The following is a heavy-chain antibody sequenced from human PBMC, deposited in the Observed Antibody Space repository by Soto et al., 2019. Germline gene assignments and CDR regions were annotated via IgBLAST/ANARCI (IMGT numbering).Heavy chain of an antibody. CDR2: ISGSGTST. J-gene: IGHJ6*02. V-gene: IGHV3-23*01. Sequence: GGSLRLSCAASGFTFSSYAMSWVRQAPGKGLKWVTAISGSGTSTYYEETVKGRFTISRDNSKNTQYLQMNNLRAEVMAVYYCAKENRVDDYVWGSYRWTHYYYYGMDVWGQGTTVTVSS. D-gene: IGHD3-16*02. CDR3: AKENRVDDYVWGSYRWTHYYYYGMDV. CDR1: GFTFSSYA.